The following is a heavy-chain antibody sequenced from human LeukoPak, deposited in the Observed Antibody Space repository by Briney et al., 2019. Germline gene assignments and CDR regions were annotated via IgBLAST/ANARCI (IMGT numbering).Heavy chain of an antibody. Sequence: PGGSLRLSCAASGFSFSSYGMHGVRQAPGKGLEWVAFIRNDGSNKYYADSVKGRFTISRDNTKNTLYLQMNSLRAEDTAVYYCAKPGGASSIAYWGQGTLVTVSS. D-gene: IGHD6-6*01. J-gene: IGHJ4*02. V-gene: IGHV3-30*02. CDR2: IRNDGSNK. CDR3: AKPGGASSIAY. CDR1: GFSFSSYG.